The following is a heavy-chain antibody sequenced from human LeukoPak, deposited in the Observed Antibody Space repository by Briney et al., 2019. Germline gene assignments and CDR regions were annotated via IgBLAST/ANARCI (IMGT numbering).Heavy chain of an antibody. CDR2: INHSGST. D-gene: IGHD2-15*01. CDR3: ARERLTIVVVVAATDTDAFDI. J-gene: IGHJ3*02. Sequence: PSETLSLTCAVYGGSFSGYYWSWIRQPPGKGLEWIGEINHSGSTNYNPSLKSRVTISVDTSKNQFSLKLSSVTAADTAVYYCARERLTIVVVVAATDTDAFDIWGQGTMVTVSS. CDR1: GGSFSGYY. V-gene: IGHV4-34*01.